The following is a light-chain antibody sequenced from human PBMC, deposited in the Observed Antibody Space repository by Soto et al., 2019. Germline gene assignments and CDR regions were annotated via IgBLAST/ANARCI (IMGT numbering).Light chain of an antibody. CDR2: AAS. CDR3: QQSNSTPRT. J-gene: IGKJ4*01. Sequence: DIQMTQSPSIMSASVGDRVTITCRASQSITNYLNWYQHKPGQAPKLLIYAASSLQAGVPSRFRGSGSGTDFTLTISSLQPEDFATYFCQQSNSTPRTFGGGTKVDIK. CDR1: QSITNY. V-gene: IGKV1-39*01.